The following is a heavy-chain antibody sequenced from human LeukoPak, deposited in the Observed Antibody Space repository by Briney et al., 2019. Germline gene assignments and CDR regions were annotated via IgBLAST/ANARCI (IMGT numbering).Heavy chain of an antibody. CDR1: GGSFSGYY. D-gene: IGHD3-10*01. Sequence: TSETLSLTCAVYGGSFSGYYWSWIRQPPGKGLEWIGEINHSGSTNYNPSLKSRVTISVDTSKNQFSLKLSSVTAADTAVYYCAGGYPVGGITMVRGEDVWGKGTTVTVSS. CDR2: INHSGST. J-gene: IGHJ6*04. V-gene: IGHV4-34*01. CDR3: AGGYPVGGITMVRGEDV.